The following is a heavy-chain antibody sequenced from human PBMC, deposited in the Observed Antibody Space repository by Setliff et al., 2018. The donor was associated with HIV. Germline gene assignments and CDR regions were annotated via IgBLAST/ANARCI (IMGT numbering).Heavy chain of an antibody. CDR2: IYGGGTT. D-gene: IGHD2-2*01. CDR3: ARGKIVVVPAAMRPFDY. Sequence: PGGSLRLSCAASGFTVSSNYMSWVRQAPGKGLEWVSVIYGGGTTHYADSVKGRFTISRDNSKKTVYLQMNSLRVEDTAVYYCARGKIVVVPAAMRPFDYWGQGTLVTVSS. J-gene: IGHJ4*02. CDR1: GFTVSSNY. V-gene: IGHV3-66*02.